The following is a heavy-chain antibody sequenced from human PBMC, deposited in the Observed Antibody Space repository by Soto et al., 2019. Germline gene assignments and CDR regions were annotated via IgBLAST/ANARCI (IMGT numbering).Heavy chain of an antibody. J-gene: IGHJ6*02. CDR2: ISYDGRNK. D-gene: IGHD1-26*01. V-gene: IGHV3-30*04. CDR1: GFTFSRFA. Sequence: QVQLVESGGGVVQPGRSLRLSCAASGFTFSRFAFHWVRQAPGKGLEWMAVISYDGRNKNYADSVKGRFTVSRDNSKNTRFLQMNGLRGEDSAVYYCARPSGATIYFYGMDVWGQGTTVTVSS. CDR3: ARPSGATIYFYGMDV.